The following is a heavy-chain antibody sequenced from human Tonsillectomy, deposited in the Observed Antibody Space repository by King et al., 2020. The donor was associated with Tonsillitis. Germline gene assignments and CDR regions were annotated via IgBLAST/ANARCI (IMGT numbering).Heavy chain of an antibody. CDR3: ARNHNMDV. Sequence: VQLVEPGAEVKKPGESLKISCKGSGYIFANYWIAWVRQMPGKGLEWMGIIYPDDSDTRYSPSFQGQVTISADKSISTAYLQWSSLKASDSAMYYCARNHNMDVWGKGTTVTVSS. CDR1: GYIFANYW. D-gene: IGHD1-14*01. J-gene: IGHJ6*03. V-gene: IGHV5-51*03. CDR2: IYPDDSDT.